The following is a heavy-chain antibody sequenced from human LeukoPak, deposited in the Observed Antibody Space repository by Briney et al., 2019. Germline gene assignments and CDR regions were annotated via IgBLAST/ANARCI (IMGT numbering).Heavy chain of an antibody. V-gene: IGHV3-30*02. CDR2: IRYDGSNK. D-gene: IGHD5-18*01. J-gene: IGHJ4*02. CDR3: AISRIQLWFGYFDY. Sequence: HPGGSLRLSCAASGFTFSSYGMHWVRQAPGKGLEWVAFIRYDGSNKYYADSVKGRFTISRDNSKNTLYLQMNSLRAEDTAVYYCAISRIQLWFGYFDYWGQGTLVTVSS. CDR1: GFTFSSYG.